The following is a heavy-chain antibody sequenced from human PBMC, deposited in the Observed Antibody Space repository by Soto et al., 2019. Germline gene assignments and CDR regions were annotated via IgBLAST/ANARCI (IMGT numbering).Heavy chain of an antibody. Sequence: QITLKESGPTLVKPTQTLTLTCTFSGFSLRSSGVGVGWIRQPPGKALEWLALIYWDDDKRYNPSLKTRLTISKDTSKNQVVLTMSNMDPVDTGTYFCAHATYYNSGQFAYWGPGTLVTVS. CDR2: IYWDDDK. CDR3: AHATYYNSGQFAY. D-gene: IGHD3-10*01. CDR1: GFSLRSSGVG. J-gene: IGHJ4*02. V-gene: IGHV2-5*02.